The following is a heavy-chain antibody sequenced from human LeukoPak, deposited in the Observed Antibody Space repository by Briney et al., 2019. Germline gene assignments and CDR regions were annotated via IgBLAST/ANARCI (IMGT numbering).Heavy chain of an antibody. D-gene: IGHD3-22*01. V-gene: IGHV3-74*01. J-gene: IGHJ4*02. Sequence: PGGSLRLSCAASRFTFRRYWMHRVRQAPGKGLVWVSRINSDGISTSYADSVKGRFTISRDNAKNTLYLQMNSLRAEDTAVYYCARDGNYYDSSGPADYWGQGTLVTVSS. CDR3: ARDGNYYDSSGPADY. CDR2: INSDGIST. CDR1: RFTFRRYW.